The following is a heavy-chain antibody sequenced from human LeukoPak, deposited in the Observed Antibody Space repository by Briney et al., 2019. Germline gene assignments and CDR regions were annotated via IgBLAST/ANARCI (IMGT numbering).Heavy chain of an antibody. CDR2: INHSGST. CDR3: AKKTYYYGSGSYYYNWFDP. V-gene: IGHV4-34*01. Sequence: SETLSLTCAVYGGSFSGYYWSWIRQPPGKGLEWIGEINHSGSTNYNPSLKSRVTISVDTSKNQFSLKLSSVTAADTAVYYCAKKTYYYGSGSYYYNWFDPWGQGTLVTVSS. J-gene: IGHJ5*02. CDR1: GGSFSGYY. D-gene: IGHD3-10*01.